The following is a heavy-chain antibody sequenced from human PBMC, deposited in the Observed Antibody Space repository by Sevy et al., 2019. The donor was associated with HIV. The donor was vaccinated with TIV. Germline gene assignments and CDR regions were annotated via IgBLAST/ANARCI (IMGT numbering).Heavy chain of an antibody. CDR1: GFTYS. CDR3: ASQRGGYERLYYFDS. J-gene: IGHJ4*02. CDR2: VSDSSATI. D-gene: IGHD5-12*01. Sequence: GGYLRLSCVASGFTYSMNWVRQAPGKGLEWVSYVSDSSATIHYADSVKGRFTISRDNAKNSLYPQMNTLRAEDPAVYYCASQRGGYERLYYFDSWGQGTLVTVSS. V-gene: IGHV3-48*01.